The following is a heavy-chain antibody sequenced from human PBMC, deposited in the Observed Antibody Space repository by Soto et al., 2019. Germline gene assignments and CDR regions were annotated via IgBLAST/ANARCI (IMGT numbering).Heavy chain of an antibody. CDR1: GFTFSSYG. D-gene: IGHD5-18*01. CDR2: ISDDGSNK. CDR3: AKTISRYVYDAFDI. J-gene: IGHJ3*02. V-gene: IGHV3-30*18. Sequence: QVQLVESGGGVVQPGRSLRLSCAASGFTFSSYGIHWVRQAPGKGLEWVAVISDDGSNKNYADSVKGRFTISRDNSKNTLYLQMNSLRAVDTAVYYCAKTISRYVYDAFDIWGQGTMVTVSS.